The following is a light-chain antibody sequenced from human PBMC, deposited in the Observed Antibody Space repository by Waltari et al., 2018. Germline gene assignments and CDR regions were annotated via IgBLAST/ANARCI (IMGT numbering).Light chain of an antibody. J-gene: IGLJ3*02. CDR1: SSSFGRNY. CDR3: AAWDDSLSGLWV. CDR2: RND. Sequence: QSVLTQPPSVSGSPGQRVTISCSGSSSSFGRNYVFWYQQLPGTAPKLLIYRNDQRLSGVPDRVSGSKSGTSASLAISGLQSEDEAAYYCAAWDDSLSGLWVFGGGTMLTVL. V-gene: IGLV1-47*01.